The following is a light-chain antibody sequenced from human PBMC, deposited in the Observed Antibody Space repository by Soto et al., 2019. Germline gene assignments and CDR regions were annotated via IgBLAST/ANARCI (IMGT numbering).Light chain of an antibody. J-gene: IGKJ4*01. Sequence: EIVMTQSPATLSVSPGASATLSCRASHRVSTYLAWYQQKPGQAPRLLIYDVSTRATGIPDRFSGSGSGTEFTLTISSLHFEDIAVYYCQQYNNWPLTFGGGTKVEI. V-gene: IGKV3-15*01. CDR1: HRVSTY. CDR3: QQYNNWPLT. CDR2: DVS.